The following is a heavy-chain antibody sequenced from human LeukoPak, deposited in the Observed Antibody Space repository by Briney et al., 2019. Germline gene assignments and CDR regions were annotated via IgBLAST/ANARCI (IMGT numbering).Heavy chain of an antibody. Sequence: SQTLSLTFAISGDSVSSNSAAWNWIRQSPSRGLEWLGRTYYRSKGYNDYAVSVKSRITINQDTSKNQSSLQLNSVTPEDTAVYYCAIDKWLRGYFNYWGQGTLVTVSS. CDR3: AIDKWLRGYFNY. D-gene: IGHD5-12*01. CDR2: TYYRSKGYN. J-gene: IGHJ4*02. V-gene: IGHV6-1*01. CDR1: GDSVSSNSAA.